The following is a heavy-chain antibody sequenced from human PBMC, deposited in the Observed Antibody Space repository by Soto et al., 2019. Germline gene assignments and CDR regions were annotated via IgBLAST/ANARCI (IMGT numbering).Heavy chain of an antibody. V-gene: IGHV1-69*08. Sequence: QVQLVQSGAEVKKPGSSVKVSCKASGGTFSTYTITWVRQAPGQGLEWMGRIIPIIGIINYAQKFQGRVTISTDKFTETGYMERTGLRYDEAAVYYCAGDPNSHYNDSHTSSYPWGQGTLVNVSS. CDR1: GGTFSTYT. D-gene: IGHD3-22*01. J-gene: IGHJ5*02. CDR3: AGDPNSHYNDSHTSSYP. CDR2: IIPIIGII.